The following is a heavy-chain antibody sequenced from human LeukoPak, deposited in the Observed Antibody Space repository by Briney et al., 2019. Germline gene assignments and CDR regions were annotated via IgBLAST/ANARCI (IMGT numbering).Heavy chain of an antibody. CDR3: ARAELWGCTNGVCAIN. D-gene: IGHD2-8*01. V-gene: IGHV3-74*01. Sequence: GGSLRLSCAASGFTFSSYWMHWVRQAPGKGLVWVSRINSDGSSTTYAGSVKGRFTISRDNAKNTLYLQMISLRAEDTAVYYCARAELWGCTNGVCAINWGQGTLATVSS. CDR1: GFTFSSYW. CDR2: INSDGSST. J-gene: IGHJ4*02.